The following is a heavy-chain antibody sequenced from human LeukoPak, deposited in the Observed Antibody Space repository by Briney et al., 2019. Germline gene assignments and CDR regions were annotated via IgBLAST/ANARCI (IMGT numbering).Heavy chain of an antibody. CDR3: ARAIYSSSSDNWFDP. V-gene: IGHV4-31*03. J-gene: IGHJ5*02. CDR1: GGSISSGGYY. D-gene: IGHD6-6*01. CDR2: IYYSGST. Sequence: SPTLSLTCPVSGGSISSGGYYWSWIRQHPGKGLEWIGDIYYSGSTYYNPSLKSRVTISVDTSKNQFSLKLSSVTAADTAVYYCARAIYSSSSDNWFDPWGQGTLVTVSS.